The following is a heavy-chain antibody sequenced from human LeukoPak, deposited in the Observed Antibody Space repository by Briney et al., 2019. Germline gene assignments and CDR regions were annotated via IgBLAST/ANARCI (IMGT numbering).Heavy chain of an antibody. J-gene: IGHJ5*02. Sequence: PSETLSLTCAVYGGSFSGYYWSWIRQPPGKGLEWIGEINHSGSTNYDPSLKSRVTISVDTSKNQFSLKLSSVTAADTAVYYCARGGSGWYRPPHNWFDPWGQGTLVTVSS. D-gene: IGHD6-19*01. CDR2: INHSGST. V-gene: IGHV4-34*01. CDR1: GGSFSGYY. CDR3: ARGGSGWYRPPHNWFDP.